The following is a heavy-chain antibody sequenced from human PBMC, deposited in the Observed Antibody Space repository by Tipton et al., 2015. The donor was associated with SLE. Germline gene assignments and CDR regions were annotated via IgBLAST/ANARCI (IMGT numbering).Heavy chain of an antibody. CDR2: VSHSRST. V-gene: IGHV4-34*01. CDR3: ARGVSGYFHYCYMDV. Sequence: TLSLTCAVSGGSFSGYAWSWVRQPPGKGLEWIGEVSHSRSTNYNPSLKSRGTISLDTSNTQFSLRLSSVTAADTAVYYCARGVSGYFHYCYMDVWGKGTTVTISS. CDR1: GGSFSGYA. J-gene: IGHJ6*03. D-gene: IGHD3-16*01.